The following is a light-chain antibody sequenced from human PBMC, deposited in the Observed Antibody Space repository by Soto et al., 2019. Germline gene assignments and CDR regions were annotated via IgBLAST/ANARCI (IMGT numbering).Light chain of an antibody. CDR2: EVS. Sequence: QSALTHPASVSGSPGQSITISCTGTSSDVGSYNLVSWYQQHPGKAPKLMIYEVSKRPSGVSNRFSGSKSGNTASLTISGLQAEDEADYYCCSYAGSSTYYVFGTGT. CDR3: CSYAGSSTYYV. CDR1: SSDVGSYNL. J-gene: IGLJ1*01. V-gene: IGLV2-23*02.